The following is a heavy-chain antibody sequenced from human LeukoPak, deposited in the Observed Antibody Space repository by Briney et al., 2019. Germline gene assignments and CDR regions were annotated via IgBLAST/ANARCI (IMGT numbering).Heavy chain of an antibody. J-gene: IGHJ6*03. CDR2: INPSGSST. CDR3: AREVAITIGTSYYYSYYMDV. V-gene: IGHV1-46*02. D-gene: IGHD1-14*01. Sequence: ASVEVSCKASGYSFNSYYMHWVRQAPGQGLEWMGIINPSGSSTTYTQKFQGRVTMTRDISASTVYMELSSLRSEDTAVYYCAREVAITIGTSYYYSYYMDVWGKGTTVTVSS. CDR1: GYSFNSYY.